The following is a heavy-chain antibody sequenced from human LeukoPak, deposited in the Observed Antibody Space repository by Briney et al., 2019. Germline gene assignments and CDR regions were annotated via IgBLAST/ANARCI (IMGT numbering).Heavy chain of an antibody. D-gene: IGHD6-13*01. Sequence: PGGSLRLSCAASGFTFSDYYMSWISQAQGKGLEWVSYISSSGSTIYYADSVKGRFTISRDNAKNSLYLQMNSLRAEDTAVYYCAGNIAAAGTSAFDIWGQGTMVTVSS. CDR3: AGNIAAAGTSAFDI. CDR2: ISSSGSTI. V-gene: IGHV3-11*01. CDR1: GFTFSDYY. J-gene: IGHJ3*02.